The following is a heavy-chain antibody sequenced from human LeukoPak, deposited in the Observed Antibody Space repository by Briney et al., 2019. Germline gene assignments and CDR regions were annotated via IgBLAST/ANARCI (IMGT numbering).Heavy chain of an antibody. CDR2: VSTGGTK. Sequence: GGSLRLSCAASGFTFSKYSMNWVRQAPGKGLEWVSYVSTGGTKYYADSVKGRFTISRDNVKNSLYLQMSSLRDDDTAVYYCARDILTAYFDFWDRGTLVSVSS. D-gene: IGHD3-9*01. CDR1: GFTFSKYS. J-gene: IGHJ4*02. V-gene: IGHV3-48*02. CDR3: ARDILTAYFDF.